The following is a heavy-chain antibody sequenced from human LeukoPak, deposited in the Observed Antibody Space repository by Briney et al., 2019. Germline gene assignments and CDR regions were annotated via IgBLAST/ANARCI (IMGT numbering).Heavy chain of an antibody. CDR2: IYYSGST. J-gene: IGHJ6*02. Sequence: SETLSLTCSVSGGSITSGGYYWSWIRQHPGKGLEWIGYIYYSGSTYYNPSLKSRVTISVDTSKNQFSLKLSSVTAADTAVYYCARTAMVRGVIVSGYYGMDVWGQGTTVTVSS. CDR1: GGSITSGGYY. D-gene: IGHD3-10*01. CDR3: ARTAMVRGVIVSGYYGMDV. V-gene: IGHV4-31*03.